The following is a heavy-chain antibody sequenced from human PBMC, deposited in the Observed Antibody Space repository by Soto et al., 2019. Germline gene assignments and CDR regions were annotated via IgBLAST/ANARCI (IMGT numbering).Heavy chain of an antibody. J-gene: IGHJ3*02. CDR1: GFTISRHT. CDR2: IGSRTSDI. Sequence: GGSLRLSCAASGFTISRHTMNWVRQAPGKGLEWVSFIGSRTSDICYADSVKGRFTISRDNAKNSLYLDLTRLRAEDTAVYFCVRDYYDTSGYPNTFDMWGQGTMVTVSS. D-gene: IGHD3-22*01. CDR3: VRDYYDTSGYPNTFDM. V-gene: IGHV3-21*01.